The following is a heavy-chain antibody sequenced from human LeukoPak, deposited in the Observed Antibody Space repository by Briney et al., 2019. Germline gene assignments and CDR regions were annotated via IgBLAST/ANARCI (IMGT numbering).Heavy chain of an antibody. J-gene: IGHJ6*02. CDR3: ARDFQRWLPAAISPLHYYGMDV. V-gene: IGHV3-21*01. Sequence: GGSLRLSCAASGFTFSSYSMNWVRQAPGKGLEWVSSISSSSSYIYYADSVKGRFTISRGNAKNSLYLQMNSLRAEDTAVYYCARDFQRWLPAAISPLHYYGMDVWGQGTTVTVSS. CDR2: ISSSSSYI. CDR1: GFTFSSYS. D-gene: IGHD2-2*02.